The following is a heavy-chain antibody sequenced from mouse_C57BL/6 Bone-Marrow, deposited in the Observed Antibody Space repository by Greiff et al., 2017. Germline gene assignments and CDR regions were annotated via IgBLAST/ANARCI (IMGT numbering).Heavy chain of an antibody. CDR1: GFNIKDDY. CDR2: IDPENGDT. D-gene: IGHD1-1*01. CDR3: TTDYGSSYPAWFAY. Sequence: EVQLQQSGAELVRPGASVKLSCTASGFNIKDDYMHWVKQRPEQGLEWIGWIDPENGDTEYASKFQGKATITADTSSNTAYLQRSSLTSEDTAVYYCTTDYGSSYPAWFAYWGQGTLVTVSA. J-gene: IGHJ3*01. V-gene: IGHV14-4*01.